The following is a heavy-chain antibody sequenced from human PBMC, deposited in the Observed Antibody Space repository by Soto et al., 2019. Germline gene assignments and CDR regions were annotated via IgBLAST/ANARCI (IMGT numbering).Heavy chain of an antibody. CDR3: ARRPYYDILTGYPNYYYYYGMDV. J-gene: IGHJ6*02. D-gene: IGHD3-9*01. Sequence: TLSLTCTVSGGSIGSSSYYWGWIRQPPGKGLEWIGSIYYSGSTYYNPSLKSRVTISVDTSKNQFSLKLSSVTAADTAVYYCARRPYYDILTGYPNYYYYYGMDVWGQGTTVTVSS. CDR1: GGSIGSSSYY. CDR2: IYYSGST. V-gene: IGHV4-39*01.